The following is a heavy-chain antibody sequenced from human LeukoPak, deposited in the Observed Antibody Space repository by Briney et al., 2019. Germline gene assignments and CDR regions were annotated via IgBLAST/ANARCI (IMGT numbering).Heavy chain of an antibody. Sequence: ASVKVSCKASGYTFTSYGISWVRQAPGQGLEWMGWISAYNGNTNYAQKLQGRVTMTTDTSTSTAYMELRSLRSDDTAVYYCAVAYCGGDCYPPPDYWGQGTLVTVSS. CDR1: GYTFTSYG. J-gene: IGHJ4*02. D-gene: IGHD2-21*01. V-gene: IGHV1-18*01. CDR3: AVAYCGGDCYPPPDY. CDR2: ISAYNGNT.